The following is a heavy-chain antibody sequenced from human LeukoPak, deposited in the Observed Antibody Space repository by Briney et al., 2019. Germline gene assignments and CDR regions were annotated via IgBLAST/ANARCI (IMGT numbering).Heavy chain of an antibody. CDR2: ISAYNGNT. J-gene: IGHJ6*03. Sequence: ASVKVSCKASGYTFTSYGISWVRQAPGQGLEGMGWISAYNGNTNYAQKLQGRVTMTTDTSTSTAYMELRSLRSDDTAVYYCARAVALSDNSPYYSYYYMDVWGQGTTVTVSS. V-gene: IGHV1-18*01. CDR3: ARAVALSDNSPYYSYYYMDV. D-gene: IGHD4-11*01. CDR1: GYTFTSYG.